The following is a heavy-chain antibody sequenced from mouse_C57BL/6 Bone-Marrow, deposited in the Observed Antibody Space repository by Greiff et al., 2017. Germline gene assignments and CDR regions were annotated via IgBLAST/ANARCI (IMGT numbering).Heavy chain of an antibody. CDR3: ARDFDYGSSYEWFAY. D-gene: IGHD1-1*01. CDR2: IDPSDSYT. V-gene: IGHV1-69*01. CDR1: GYTFTSYW. J-gene: IGHJ3*01. Sequence: QVQLKQPGAELVMPGASVKLSCKASGYTFTSYWMHWVKQRPGQGLEWIGEIDPSDSYTNYNQKFKGKSTLTVDKSSSTAYMQLSSLTSEDSAVYYCARDFDYGSSYEWFAYWGQGTLVTVSA.